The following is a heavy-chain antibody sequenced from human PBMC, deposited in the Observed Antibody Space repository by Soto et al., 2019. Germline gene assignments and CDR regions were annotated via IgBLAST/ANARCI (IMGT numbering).Heavy chain of an antibody. J-gene: IGHJ6*02. Sequence: SLTCAVYGGSFSGYYWSWIRQPPGKGLEWIGEINHSGSTNYNPSLKSRVTISVDTSKNQFSLKLSSVTAADTAVYYCARYYDFWSGDIYGMDVWGQGTTVTVSS. CDR3: ARYYDFWSGDIYGMDV. CDR1: GGSFSGYY. CDR2: INHSGST. V-gene: IGHV4-34*01. D-gene: IGHD3-3*01.